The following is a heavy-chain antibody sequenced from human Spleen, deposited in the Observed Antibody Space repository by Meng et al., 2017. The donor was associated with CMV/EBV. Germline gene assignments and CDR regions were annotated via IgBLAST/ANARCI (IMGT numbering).Heavy chain of an antibody. CDR3: ARVIPRNIAPRWFFDY. V-gene: IGHV1-18*01. CDR2: ISAYNGNT. Sequence: SGYLFTSYGVSWVRQAPGQGLEWMGWISAYNGNTNYEQNFQGRLTMTTDTSTTTAYMELRSLRSDDTAVYYCARVIPRNIAPRWFFDYWGQGTLVTVSS. J-gene: IGHJ4*02. D-gene: IGHD6-6*01. CDR1: GYLFTSYG.